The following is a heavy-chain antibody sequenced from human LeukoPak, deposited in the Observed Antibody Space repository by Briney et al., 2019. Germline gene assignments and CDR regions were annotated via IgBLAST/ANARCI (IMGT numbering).Heavy chain of an antibody. Sequence: GDSVKVSCKASGYTFTSFGISWVRQAPGQGLEWMGWISGYSGNAKYAQKVQGRATMTTDTSTSTAYMELRSLRSDDTAVYYCARDFTVSYSSSWYRFDYWGQGTLVTVSS. CDR2: ISGYSGNA. CDR1: GYTFTSFG. J-gene: IGHJ4*02. V-gene: IGHV1-18*01. CDR3: ARDFTVSYSSSWYRFDY. D-gene: IGHD6-13*01.